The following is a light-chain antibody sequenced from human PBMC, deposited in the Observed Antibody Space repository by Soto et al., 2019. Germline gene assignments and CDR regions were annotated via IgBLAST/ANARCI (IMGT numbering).Light chain of an antibody. V-gene: IGKV1D-16*01. J-gene: IGKJ3*01. Sequence: DIPMTQSPSSLAASVGDRVTITCRASQGINSWLGWYQQRPGEAPKSLIYAASTLKSGVPSRFSGSGSGTDYSLTISSLQPEDFATYYCQQYESYPPTFGPGTKVDI. CDR1: QGINSW. CDR2: AAS. CDR3: QQYESYPPT.